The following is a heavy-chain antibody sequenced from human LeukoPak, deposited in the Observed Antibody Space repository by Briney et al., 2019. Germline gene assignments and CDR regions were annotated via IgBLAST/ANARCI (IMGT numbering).Heavy chain of an antibody. J-gene: IGHJ3*02. CDR3: AKDPSYDSSGTHDAFDI. Sequence: GGSLRLSCAASGFTFSSYAMSWVRQAPGKGLEWVSAISGSGGSTYYADSGKGRFTISRDNSKNTLYLQMNSLRAEDTAVYYCAKDPSYDSSGTHDAFDIWGQGTMVTVSS. CDR2: ISGSGGST. CDR1: GFTFSSYA. D-gene: IGHD3-22*01. V-gene: IGHV3-23*01.